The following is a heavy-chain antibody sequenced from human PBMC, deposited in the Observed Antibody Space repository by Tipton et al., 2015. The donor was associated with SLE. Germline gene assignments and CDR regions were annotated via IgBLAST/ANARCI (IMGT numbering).Heavy chain of an antibody. D-gene: IGHD3-22*01. CDR2: IYYSGST. V-gene: IGHV4-39*07. Sequence: TLSLTCTVSGGSISSSSYYWDWIRQPPGKGLEWIGNIYYSGSTYYNPSLKSRVSISIDTSKNQFSLKLTSVTAADTAVYYCARVGDGTGYYYSLPRPSFDAWGQGTLVTVSS. J-gene: IGHJ4*02. CDR1: GGSISSSSYY. CDR3: ARVGDGTGYYYSLPRPSFDA.